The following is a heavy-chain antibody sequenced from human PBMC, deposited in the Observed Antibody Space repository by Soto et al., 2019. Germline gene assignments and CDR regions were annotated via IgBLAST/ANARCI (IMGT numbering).Heavy chain of an antibody. D-gene: IGHD3-10*01. CDR2: INPNSGGT. CDR1: GYTFTGYY. J-gene: IGHJ4*02. V-gene: IGHV1-2*04. CDR3: ARGTLLWFGELYQYYFDY. Sequence: ASVKVSCKASGYTFTGYYMRWVRQAPGQGLEWMGWINPNSGGTNYAQKFQGWVTMTRDTSISTAYMELSRLRTDDTAVFFFARGTLLWFGELYQYYFDYWGQGTLVTVSS.